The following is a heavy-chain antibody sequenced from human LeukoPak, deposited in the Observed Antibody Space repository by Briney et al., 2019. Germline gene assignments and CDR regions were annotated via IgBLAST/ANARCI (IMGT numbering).Heavy chain of an antibody. V-gene: IGHV1-46*01. J-gene: IGHJ5*02. Sequence: ASVTVSCKASGYTFTCYYMHWVRQAPGQGLEWMGIINPSGGSTSYAQKFQGRVTMTRDMSASTVYMELSSLISEDTAVYYCARGLWFGELSKNWFDPWGQGTLVIVSS. CDR2: INPSGGST. D-gene: IGHD3-10*01. CDR1: GYTFTCYY. CDR3: ARGLWFGELSKNWFDP.